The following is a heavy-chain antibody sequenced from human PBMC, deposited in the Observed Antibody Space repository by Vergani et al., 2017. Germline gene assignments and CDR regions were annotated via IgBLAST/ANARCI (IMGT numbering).Heavy chain of an antibody. D-gene: IGHD3-22*01. J-gene: IGHJ4*02. V-gene: IGHV3-30*02. Sequence: QVQLVESAGGVVQPGGSLRLSCAASGFTFSNFGMHWIRQAPGKGLEWLAYIGKDGINTRYRDAVKGRFTVSRDNSKNTLYLQMNSLRVEDTAVYYCAKDAVDSTMMVVVHFDYWGQGTLVTVSS. CDR2: IGKDGINT. CDR1: GFTFSNFG. CDR3: AKDAVDSTMMVVVHFDY.